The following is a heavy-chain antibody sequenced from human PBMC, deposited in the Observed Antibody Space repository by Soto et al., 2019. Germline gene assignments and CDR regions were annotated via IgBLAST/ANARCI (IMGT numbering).Heavy chain of an antibody. D-gene: IGHD1-7*01. CDR2: VSGNNGAS. CDR1: GYTSADFG. CDR3: VRDQNYFRVNGNWFDS. J-gene: IGHJ5*01. V-gene: IGHV1-18*04. Sequence: ASVKVSCKASGYTSADFGISWVRQAPGQGLEWMGWVSGNNGASNPAPKVQGRITMTLDTSTGVSYMALRSLRSDDTAIYYCVRDQNYFRVNGNWFDSWGQGTLVTVSS.